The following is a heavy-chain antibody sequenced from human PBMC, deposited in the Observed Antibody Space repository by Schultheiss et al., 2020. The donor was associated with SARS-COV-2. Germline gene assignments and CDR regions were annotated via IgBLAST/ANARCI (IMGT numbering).Heavy chain of an antibody. CDR1: GGSVSSGSYY. J-gene: IGHJ6*02. V-gene: IGHV4-61*01. CDR2: MYYSEST. CDR3: ARDSGGYYGMDV. Sequence: SETLSLTCTVSGGSVSSGSYYWSWIRQPPGKGLEWIGYMYYSESTYYNPSLKSRVTISVDTSKNQFSLKLSSVTAADTAVYYCARDSGGYYGMDVWGQGTTVTVSS.